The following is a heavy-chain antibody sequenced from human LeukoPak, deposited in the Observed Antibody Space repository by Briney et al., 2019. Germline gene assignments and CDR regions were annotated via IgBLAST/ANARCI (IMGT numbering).Heavy chain of an antibody. J-gene: IGHJ1*01. D-gene: IGHD6-13*01. CDR3: AKDTDSNWFEYFHY. CDR2: ISWNSGSI. CDR1: GFTFDDYA. Sequence: GGSLRLSCASSGFTFDDYAMHWVRQAPGKGLEWVSGISWNSGSIGYADSVKGRFSISRDNAKNSLYLQMNSLRAEDTALYYCAKDTDSNWFEYFHYWGQGTLVTVSS. V-gene: IGHV3-9*01.